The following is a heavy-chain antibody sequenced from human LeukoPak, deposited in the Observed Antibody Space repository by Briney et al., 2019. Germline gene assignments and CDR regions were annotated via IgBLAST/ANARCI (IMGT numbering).Heavy chain of an antibody. CDR2: ISASGGST. V-gene: IGHV3-23*01. J-gene: IGHJ5*02. CDR3: AKTSYVVLGWFDP. D-gene: IGHD2-21*01. Sequence: TGGSLRLSCAASGFTFSFAAMTWVRQGPGKGLEWVSLISASGGSTYYADSVKGRFTISRDNSKKMVYLQMTSLRAEDTALYYCAKTSYVVLGWFDPWGQGTLVTVSS. CDR1: GFTFSFAA.